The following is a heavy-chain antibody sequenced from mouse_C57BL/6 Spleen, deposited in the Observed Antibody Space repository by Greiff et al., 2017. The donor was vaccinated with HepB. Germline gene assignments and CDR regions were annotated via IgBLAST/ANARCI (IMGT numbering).Heavy chain of an antibody. Sequence: VQLQQSGAELVKPGASVKLSCKASGYTFTSYWMHWVKQRPGQGREWIGMIHPNSGSTNYNEKFQSTATLTVDKSSSTAYMQLSSLTSEDSAVYYCARRSSSYWYFDVWGTGTTVTVSS. CDR1: GYTFTSYW. J-gene: IGHJ1*03. V-gene: IGHV1-64*01. D-gene: IGHD1-1*01. CDR3: ARRSSSYWYFDV. CDR2: IHPNSGST.